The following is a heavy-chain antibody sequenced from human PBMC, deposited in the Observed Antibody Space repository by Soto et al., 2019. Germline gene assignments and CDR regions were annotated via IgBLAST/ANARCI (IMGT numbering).Heavy chain of an antibody. J-gene: IGHJ6*02. D-gene: IGHD3-3*01. Sequence: GGSLRLSCAASGFTFSSYGMHWVRQAPGKGLERVAVIWYDGSNKYYADSVKGRFTISRDNSKNTLYLQMNSLRAEDTAVYYCARDRVDFWSGYGYYYYGMDVWGQGTTVTVSS. CDR3: ARDRVDFWSGYGYYYYGMDV. V-gene: IGHV3-33*01. CDR2: IWYDGSNK. CDR1: GFTFSSYG.